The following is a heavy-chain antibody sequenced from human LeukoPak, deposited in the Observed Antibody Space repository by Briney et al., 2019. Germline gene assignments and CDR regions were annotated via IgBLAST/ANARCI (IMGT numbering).Heavy chain of an antibody. CDR1: GFTFSSYA. J-gene: IGHJ4*02. CDR3: ADPEGGYYDIRPD. V-gene: IGHV3-23*01. CDR2: ISGSGGST. Sequence: GGSLRLSCAASGFTFSSYAMSWVRQAPGKGLEWVSAISGSGGSTYYADSVKGRFTISRDNSKNTLYLQMNSLRAEDTAVYYWADPEGGYYDIRPDWGQGTLVTVSS. D-gene: IGHD3-22*01.